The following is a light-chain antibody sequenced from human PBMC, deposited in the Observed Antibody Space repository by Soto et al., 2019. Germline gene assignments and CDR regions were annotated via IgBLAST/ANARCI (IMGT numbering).Light chain of an antibody. J-gene: IGLJ1*01. CDR1: SSNIGAGFD. V-gene: IGLV1-40*01. CDR2: GNT. Sequence: QSVLTQPTSVSGAPGQRITISCTGSSSNIGAGFDIHWYQQLPGAAPKLLIYGNTNRPSGVPDRFSGSNSGTSASLAITGLQAADESDHYCQSYDSSLSGYVFGSATKLTVL. CDR3: QSYDSSLSGYV.